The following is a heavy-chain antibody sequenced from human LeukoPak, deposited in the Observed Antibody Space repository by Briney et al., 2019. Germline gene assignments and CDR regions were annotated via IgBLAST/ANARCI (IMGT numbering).Heavy chain of an antibody. J-gene: IGHJ1*01. CDR2: IYYSGST. V-gene: IGHV4-30-4*01. CDR3: ARGGMVTAISSAEYFQH. CDR1: GGSISSGDYY. Sequence: SETLSLTCTVSGGSISSGDYYWSWIRQPPGKGLEWIGYIYYSGSTYYNPSLKSRVTISVDTSKNQFSLKLSSVTAADTAVYYCARGGMVTAISSAEYFQHWGQGTLVTVSS. D-gene: IGHD2-21*02.